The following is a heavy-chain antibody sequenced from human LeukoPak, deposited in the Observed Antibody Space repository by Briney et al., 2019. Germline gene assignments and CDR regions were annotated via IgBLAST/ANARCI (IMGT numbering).Heavy chain of an antibody. D-gene: IGHD5-18*01. Sequence: SVKVSCKASGGTFSSYAISWVRQAPGQGLEWMGGIIPIFGTANYAQKFQGRVTITTDESTSTAYMELSSLRSEDTAVYYCASARGYSYGLSLDYWAREPWSPSPQ. CDR2: IIPIFGTA. J-gene: IGHJ4*02. CDR3: ASARGYSYGLSLDY. V-gene: IGHV1-69*05. CDR1: GGTFSSYA.